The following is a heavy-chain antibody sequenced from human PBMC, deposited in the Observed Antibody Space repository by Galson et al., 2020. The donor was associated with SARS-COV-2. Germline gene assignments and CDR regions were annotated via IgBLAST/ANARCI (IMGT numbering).Heavy chain of an antibody. D-gene: IGHD3-9*01. J-gene: IGHJ5*02. CDR3: ARYVDFDWLFGGEDRPYNWFDP. Sequence: SETLSLTCTVSGGTIRSGGYYWSWIRQHPGKGLEWIGYIYYSGRTYYNSSLKSRVTISVDTSKNPFSLKLSSVTAADTAVYYCARYVDFDWLFGGEDRPYNWFDPWGQGTLVTVSS. CDR1: GGTIRSGGYY. CDR2: IYYSGRT. V-gene: IGHV4-31*03.